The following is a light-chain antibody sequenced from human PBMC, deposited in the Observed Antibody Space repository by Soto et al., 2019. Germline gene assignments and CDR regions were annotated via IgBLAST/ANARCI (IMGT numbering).Light chain of an antibody. Sequence: ELVLTQSPGTLSLSPGERATLSCRANQSVSSSYLAWYQQKPGQAPRLLIYGASSRATGIPDRFSGSGSGTDFTLTISRLEPEDFAVYYCQQYGSSPLTFGPGTKVVIK. J-gene: IGKJ3*01. V-gene: IGKV3-20*01. CDR1: QSVSSSY. CDR2: GAS. CDR3: QQYGSSPLT.